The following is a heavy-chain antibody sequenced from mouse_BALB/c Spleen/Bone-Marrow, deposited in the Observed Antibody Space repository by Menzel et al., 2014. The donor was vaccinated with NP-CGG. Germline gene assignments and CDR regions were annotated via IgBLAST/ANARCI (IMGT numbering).Heavy chain of an antibody. CDR1: GYTFTSYW. CDR3: ARYDYDDWFAY. V-gene: IGHV1-7*01. Sequence: QVQLKESGAELAKPGASVKMSCKASGYTFTSYWMYWVKQRPGQGLEWIGYINPSTGYTEYNQKFKDKATLTADKSSSTAYTQLSSLTSEDSAVYYCARYDYDDWFAYWGQGTLVTVSA. CDR2: INPSTGYT. D-gene: IGHD2-4*01. J-gene: IGHJ3*01.